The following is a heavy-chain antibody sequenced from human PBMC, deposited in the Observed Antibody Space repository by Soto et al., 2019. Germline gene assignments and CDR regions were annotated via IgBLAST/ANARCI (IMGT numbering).Heavy chain of an antibody. Sequence: GGSLRLSCAASGFTFSGFTMNWVRQAPGKGLEWVSSISSSSGSIFYADSVKGRFTVSRDNARNSLFLQMNSLRAEDTALYYCTDLHSSSISVWGQGTMVTVSS. V-gene: IGHV3-21*01. CDR2: ISSSSGSI. CDR3: TDLHSSSISV. D-gene: IGHD6-13*01. CDR1: GFTFSGFT. J-gene: IGHJ3*01.